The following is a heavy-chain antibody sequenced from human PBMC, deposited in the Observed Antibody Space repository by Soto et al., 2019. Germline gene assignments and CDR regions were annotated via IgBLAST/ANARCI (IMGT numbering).Heavy chain of an antibody. D-gene: IGHD4-17*01. CDR1: GGTFSSYT. CDR3: ARDPAVPTEGDWFDP. V-gene: IGHV1-69*04. J-gene: IGHJ5*02. Sequence: ASVKVSCKASGGTFSSYTISWVRQAPGQGLEWMGRIIPILGIANYAQKFQGRVTITADKSTSTAYMELSSLRSEDTAVYYCARDPAVPTEGDWFDPWGQGTLVTVSS. CDR2: IIPILGIA.